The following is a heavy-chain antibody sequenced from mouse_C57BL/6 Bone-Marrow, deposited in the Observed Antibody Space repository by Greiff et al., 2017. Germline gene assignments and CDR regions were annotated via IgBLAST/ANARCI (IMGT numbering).Heavy chain of an antibody. CDR2: INPNNGGT. V-gene: IGHV1-26*01. D-gene: IGHD1-1*01. J-gene: IGHJ2*01. CDR3: ARGSITTVVAPAD. CDR1: GYTFTDYY. Sequence: EVQLQQSGPELVKPGASVKISCKASGYTFTDYYMNWVKQSHGKSLEWIGDINPNNGGTSYNQKFKGKATLTVDKSSSTAYMELRSLTSEDSAVYYCARGSITTVVAPADWGQGTTLTVSS.